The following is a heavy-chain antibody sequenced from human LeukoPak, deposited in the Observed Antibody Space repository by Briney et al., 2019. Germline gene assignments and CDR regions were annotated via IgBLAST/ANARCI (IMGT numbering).Heavy chain of an antibody. Sequence: SVKVSCKASGGTFSSYAISWVRQAPGQGLEWMGGIIPIFGTANYAQKFQGRVTITTDESTSTAYMELSSLRSEDTAVYYCARDRLGRSLIAAASSGFDPWGQGTLVTVSS. CDR3: ARDRLGRSLIAAASSGFDP. D-gene: IGHD6-13*01. J-gene: IGHJ5*02. V-gene: IGHV1-69*05. CDR2: IIPIFGTA. CDR1: GGTFSSYA.